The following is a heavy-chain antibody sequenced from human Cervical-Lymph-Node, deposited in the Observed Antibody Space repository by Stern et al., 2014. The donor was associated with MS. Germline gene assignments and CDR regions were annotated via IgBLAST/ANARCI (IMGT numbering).Heavy chain of an antibody. CDR1: GFSLSTNGVG. CDR3: AHITAYSGTYPPSY. Sequence: QITLKESGPTLVKPTQTLTLTCTFSGFSLSTNGVGVGWIRQPPAKALAWLALMYWDDDKRYSASLKSRLTITKDTAKNQVVLTMTYMDPVDTATYYCAHITAYSGTYPPSYWGQGTLVTVSS. CDR2: MYWDDDK. D-gene: IGHD1-26*01. J-gene: IGHJ4*02. V-gene: IGHV2-5*02.